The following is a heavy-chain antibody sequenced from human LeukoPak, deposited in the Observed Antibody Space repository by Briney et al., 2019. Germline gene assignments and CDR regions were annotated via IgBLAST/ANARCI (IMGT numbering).Heavy chain of an antibody. CDR2: TYYSGST. CDR3: ARGASSRFEH. Sequence: SETLSLTCTVSGGSISSSSYYWGWIRQPPGKGLEWIGSTYYSGSTYYNPSLKSRVTISEDTSKNQFSLKLSSVTAADTAVYYCARGASSRFEHWGQGTLVTVSS. J-gene: IGHJ4*02. V-gene: IGHV4-39*07. D-gene: IGHD6-13*01. CDR1: GGSISSSSYY.